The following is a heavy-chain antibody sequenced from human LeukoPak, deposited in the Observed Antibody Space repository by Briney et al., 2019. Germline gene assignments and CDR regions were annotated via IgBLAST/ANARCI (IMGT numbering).Heavy chain of an antibody. V-gene: IGHV3-21*01. CDR2: ISSSSAYI. J-gene: IGHJ6*03. Sequence: GGSLRLSCAASGFTFSSYNMNWVRQAPGKGLEWVSSISSSSAYIYYADSVMGRFTISRDNAKNSLYLQMNSLRAEDTAVYYCAKDGQWLASAYYYYYMDVWGKGTTVTVSS. CDR3: AKDGQWLASAYYYYYMDV. CDR1: GFTFSSYN. D-gene: IGHD6-19*01.